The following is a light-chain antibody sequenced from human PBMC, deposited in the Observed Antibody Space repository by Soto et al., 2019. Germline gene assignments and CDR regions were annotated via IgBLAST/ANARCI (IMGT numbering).Light chain of an antibody. Sequence: IVLSQSPGTVSLSPGERGTLSCRASQRFGSSNLAWYQQKSGQAPRLLIYSTSSRATGIPDRFSGSGSGTDFTLTISRLEPEDFAVYYCQQYNSYWRTFGQGTKVDIK. CDR3: QQYNSYWRT. J-gene: IGKJ1*01. CDR1: QRFGSSN. V-gene: IGKV3-20*01. CDR2: STS.